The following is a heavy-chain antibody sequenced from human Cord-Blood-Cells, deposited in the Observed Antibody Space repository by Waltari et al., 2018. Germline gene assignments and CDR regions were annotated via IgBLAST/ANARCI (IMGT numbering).Heavy chain of an antibody. CDR3: AKSGYNDFPFDY. CDR2: IWYDGSNK. V-gene: IGHV3-33*06. Sequence: QVQLVESGGGVVQPGRSLRLSCAASGFTFSSYGMHWVRQAPGKGLAWVAVIWYDGSNKYYADSVKGRFAISRDNSKNTLYLQMNSLRAEDTAVYYCAKSGYNDFPFDYWGQGTLVTVSS. CDR1: GFTFSSYG. D-gene: IGHD1-1*01. J-gene: IGHJ4*02.